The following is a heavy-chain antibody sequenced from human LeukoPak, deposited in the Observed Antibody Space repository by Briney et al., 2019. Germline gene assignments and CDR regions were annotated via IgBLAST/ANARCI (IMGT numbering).Heavy chain of an antibody. CDR2: ISGDGGST. V-gene: IGHV3-43*02. D-gene: IGHD5-18*01. J-gene: IGHJ3*02. CDR1: GFAFDDYA. CDR3: AKDMGDTAMVTFDI. Sequence: PGGSLRLSCAASGFAFDDYAMHWVRQAPGKGLEWVSLISGDGGSTYYADSVKGRFTISRDNSKNSLYLQMNSLRTEDTALYYCAKDMGDTAMVTFDIWGQGTMVTVSS.